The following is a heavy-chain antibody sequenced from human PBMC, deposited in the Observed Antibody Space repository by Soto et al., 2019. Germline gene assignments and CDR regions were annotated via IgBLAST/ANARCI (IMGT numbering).Heavy chain of an antibody. Sequence: EVQLLESGGGLVQPGGSLRLSCAASGFTFSNYAMSWVRQAPGKGLEWVSAISGSGSSTYYEYSVKGRFPISQDNSQNTLYLEMNSLRAEDPAVYYRATTNRWTLVRVDPFGCWGQGTLVTGSS. V-gene: IGHV3-23*01. J-gene: IGHJ4*02. CDR3: ATTNRWTLVRVDPFGC. CDR1: GFTFSNYA. CDR2: ISGSGSST. D-gene: IGHD3-10*01.